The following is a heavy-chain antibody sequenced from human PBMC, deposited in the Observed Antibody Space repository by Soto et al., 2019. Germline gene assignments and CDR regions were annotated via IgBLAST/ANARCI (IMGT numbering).Heavy chain of an antibody. Sequence: ASVKVSCKASGYTFTSYVMHWVRQAPGQRLEWMGWINAGNGNTKYSQKFQGRVTITRDTSASTAYMELSSLRSEDTAVYYCARHMTTVTALDYWGQGTLVTVSS. CDR3: ARHMTTVTALDY. CDR1: GYTFTSYV. J-gene: IGHJ4*02. V-gene: IGHV1-3*01. CDR2: INAGNGNT. D-gene: IGHD4-17*01.